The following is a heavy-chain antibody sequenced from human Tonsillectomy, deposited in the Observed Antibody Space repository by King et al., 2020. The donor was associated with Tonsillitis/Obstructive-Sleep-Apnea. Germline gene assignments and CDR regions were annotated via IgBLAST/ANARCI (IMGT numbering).Heavy chain of an antibody. D-gene: IGHD2-2*02. CDR3: TRDFCSSTSCYSEY. V-gene: IGHV4-61*01. CDR2: IYYSGST. J-gene: IGHJ4*02. CDR1: GGSVSSGSYY. Sequence: VQLQESGPGLVKPSETLSLTCTVSGGSVSSGSYYWGWIRQPPGKGLEWIGYIYYSGSTNYIPSLKSRVTISVDTSKNQFSLKLSSVTAADTAVYYCTRDFCSSTSCYSEYWGQGTLVTVSS.